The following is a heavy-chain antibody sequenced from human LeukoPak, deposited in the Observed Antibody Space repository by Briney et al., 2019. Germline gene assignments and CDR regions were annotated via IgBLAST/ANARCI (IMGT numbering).Heavy chain of an antibody. CDR3: ARDGYNRYYYYMDV. D-gene: IGHD5-24*01. J-gene: IGHJ6*03. V-gene: IGHV4-59*01. CDR1: GGSISSYY. Sequence: PSETLSLTCTVSGGSISSYYWSWIRQPPGKGLEWIGYIYYSGSTNYNPSLKSRVSISVDTSKNQFSLKLSSVTAADTAVYYCARDGYNRYYYYMDVWGKGTTVTVSS. CDR2: IYYSGST.